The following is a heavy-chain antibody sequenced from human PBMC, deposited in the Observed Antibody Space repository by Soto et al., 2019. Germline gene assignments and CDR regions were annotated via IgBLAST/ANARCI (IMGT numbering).Heavy chain of an antibody. CDR3: ARVPDLSMITFGGVIARDAFDI. Sequence: SETLSLTCSVSGGSISSGDYYWSWIRQPPGKGLEWIGYIYYSGSTYYNPSLKSRVTISVDTSKNQFSLKLSSVTAADTAVYYCARVPDLSMITFGGVIARDAFDIWGQGTMVTVSS. V-gene: IGHV4-30-4*01. J-gene: IGHJ3*02. D-gene: IGHD3-16*02. CDR2: IYYSGST. CDR1: GGSISSGDYY.